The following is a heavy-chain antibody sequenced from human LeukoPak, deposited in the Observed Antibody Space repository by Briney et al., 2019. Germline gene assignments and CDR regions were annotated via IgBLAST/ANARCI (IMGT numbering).Heavy chain of an antibody. V-gene: IGHV3-23*01. J-gene: IGHJ4*02. CDR3: AKVVGPTPYFFDY. CDR2: ISTSGGST. Sequence: GGSLRLSCAASGFTFSSYAMGWLRQAPGKGLECVSDISTSGGSTYYADSVKGRFTISRDNSKNTLYLQMNSLRAEDTAVYYCAKVVGPTPYFFDYWGQGTLVTVSS. CDR1: GFTFSSYA. D-gene: IGHD1-26*01.